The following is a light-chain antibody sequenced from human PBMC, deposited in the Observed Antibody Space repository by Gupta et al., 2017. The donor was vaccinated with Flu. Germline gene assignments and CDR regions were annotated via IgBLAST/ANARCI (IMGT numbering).Light chain of an antibody. Sequence: PSFLSASVGDRVTITCRASQGIRSYLAWYQQKPGKAPKLLIYSASTVQSGVPSRFSGRGSGTEYTLTIRSLQPEDFATYFCQQVNSYPYTFGQGTKLEIK. V-gene: IGKV1-9*01. CDR3: QQVNSYPYT. CDR2: SAS. CDR1: QGIRSY. J-gene: IGKJ2*01.